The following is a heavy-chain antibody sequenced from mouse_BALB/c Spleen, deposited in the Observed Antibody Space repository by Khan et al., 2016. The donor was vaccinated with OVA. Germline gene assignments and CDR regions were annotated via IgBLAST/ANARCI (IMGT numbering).Heavy chain of an antibody. J-gene: IGHJ3*01. V-gene: IGHV5-9-3*01. CDR2: ISSGGSYT. CDR3: ARHPPIWDWFAY. D-gene: IGHD4-1*01. CDR1: GFTFSNYA. Sequence: EVQLMESGGGLVKPGGSLKLSCAASGFTFSNYAMSWVRQTPEKRLEWVATISSGGSYTYYSDSVKGRFTISRDNAKNTLYLQMSSRGSEDTAWYYWARHPPIWDWFAYWGQGTLVTGSA.